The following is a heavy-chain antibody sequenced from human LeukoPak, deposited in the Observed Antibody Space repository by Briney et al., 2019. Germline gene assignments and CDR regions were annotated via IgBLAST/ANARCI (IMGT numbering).Heavy chain of an antibody. D-gene: IGHD2-2*03. CDR2: IYYSGSA. V-gene: IGHV4-59*08. CDR1: GGSISSYY. Sequence: SETLSLTCTVSGGSISSYYWSWIRQPPGKGLEWIGYIYYSGSANYNPSLKSRVTISLDTSKNQFSLKLSSVTAADAAVYYCARRRGYCSSTSCTGGDFDYWGQGTLVTVSS. J-gene: IGHJ4*02. CDR3: ARRRGYCSSTSCTGGDFDY.